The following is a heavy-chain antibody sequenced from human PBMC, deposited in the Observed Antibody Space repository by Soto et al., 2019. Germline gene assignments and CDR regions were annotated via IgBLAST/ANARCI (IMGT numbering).Heavy chain of an antibody. V-gene: IGHV3-30*18. CDR3: AKTGSHAYFDC. CDR2: ISYDGSGE. Sequence: PGGSLRLSCAASGFAFRAYAMHWVRQAPGKGLEWVAAISYDGSGEKYLDSVEGRFTISRDNSQNTLYLQMNSLRAEDTAVYYCAKTGSHAYFDCWGQGALVTVSS. D-gene: IGHD3-9*01. J-gene: IGHJ4*02. CDR1: GFAFRAYA.